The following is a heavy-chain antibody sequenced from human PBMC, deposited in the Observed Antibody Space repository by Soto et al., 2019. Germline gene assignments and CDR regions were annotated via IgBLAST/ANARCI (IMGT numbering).Heavy chain of an antibody. J-gene: IGHJ4*02. CDR3: ARDAYCSGGSCYRNGYFDY. CDR2: ISSSSSYI. V-gene: IGHV3-21*01. D-gene: IGHD2-15*01. Sequence: GGSLRLSCAASGFTFSSYSMNWVRQAPGKGLEWVSSISSSSSYIYYADSVKGRFTISRDNAKNSLYLQMNSLRAEDTAVYYCARDAYCSGGSCYRNGYFDYWGQGTLVTVSS. CDR1: GFTFSSYS.